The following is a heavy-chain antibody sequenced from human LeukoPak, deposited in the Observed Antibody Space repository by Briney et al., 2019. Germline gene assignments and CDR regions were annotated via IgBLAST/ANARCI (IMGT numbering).Heavy chain of an antibody. Sequence: GGSLRLSCAASGFTFSNYGMHWVRQAPGKGLEWVAFIQSDGSIKYYADSVKGRFTISRDNSKNTLFLQMNSLRAGDMAAYYCARDQYRSSYYLDCWGQGTLVTVSS. CDR3: ARDQYRSSYYLDC. CDR1: GFTFSNYG. J-gene: IGHJ4*02. V-gene: IGHV3-30*02. D-gene: IGHD6-6*01. CDR2: IQSDGSIK.